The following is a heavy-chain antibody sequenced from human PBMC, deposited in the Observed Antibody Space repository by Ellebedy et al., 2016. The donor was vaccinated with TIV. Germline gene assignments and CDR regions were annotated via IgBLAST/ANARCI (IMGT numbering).Heavy chain of an antibody. Sequence: GESLKISCAASGFTFSDYYMSWIRQAPGKGLEWVSYISSSSSYTNYADSVKGRFTISRDNAKNSLYLQMNSLRAEDTAVYYCARDTRNGYDFWFDPWGQGTLVTVSS. V-gene: IGHV3-11*06. D-gene: IGHD5-12*01. CDR3: ARDTRNGYDFWFDP. CDR1: GFTFSDYY. J-gene: IGHJ5*02. CDR2: ISSSSSYT.